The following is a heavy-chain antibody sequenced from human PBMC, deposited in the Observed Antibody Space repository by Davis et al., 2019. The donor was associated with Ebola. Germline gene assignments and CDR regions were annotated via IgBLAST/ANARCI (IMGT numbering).Heavy chain of an antibody. J-gene: IGHJ4*02. CDR1: GYRFTSYG. Sequence: AASVKVSCKASGYRFTSYGISWVRQAPGEGLEWLGWISTYNGNTNYAQKVHDRVTMTTDTSTSTAYMELRSLRSDDTAVHYCARGEIVDPPDYWGQGTLVTVSS. D-gene: IGHD3-22*01. CDR3: ARGEIVDPPDY. CDR2: ISTYNGNT. V-gene: IGHV1-18*01.